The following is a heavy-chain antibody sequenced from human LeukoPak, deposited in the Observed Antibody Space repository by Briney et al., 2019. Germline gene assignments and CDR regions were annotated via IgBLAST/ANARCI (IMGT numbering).Heavy chain of an antibody. CDR3: AREKGNSYGYDY. D-gene: IGHD5-18*01. V-gene: IGHV4-61*01. CDR2: IYYSGST. Sequence: SQTLSLTCTVSGGSITCDNYYWSWIRQPPGKGLEWIGYIYYSGSTNYNPSLKSRVTISVDTSMNQFSLKLSSVTAADTAVYYCAREKGNSYGYDYWGQGTLVTVSP. J-gene: IGHJ4*02. CDR1: GGSITCDNYY.